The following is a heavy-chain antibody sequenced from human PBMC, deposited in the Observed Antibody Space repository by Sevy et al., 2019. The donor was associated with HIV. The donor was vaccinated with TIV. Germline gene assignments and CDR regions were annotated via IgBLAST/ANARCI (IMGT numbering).Heavy chain of an antibody. Sequence: ASVKVSCKASGGTFSSYGTSWVRQAPGQGLEWMGGIIPILGTVNYAQKFQGRVMITADESTKTAYMELSSLRSEDTAVYYCARGGGNGWYYFDYWGQETLVTVSS. CDR2: IIPILGTV. J-gene: IGHJ4*02. V-gene: IGHV1-69*13. D-gene: IGHD6-19*01. CDR3: ARGGGNGWYYFDY. CDR1: GGTFSSYG.